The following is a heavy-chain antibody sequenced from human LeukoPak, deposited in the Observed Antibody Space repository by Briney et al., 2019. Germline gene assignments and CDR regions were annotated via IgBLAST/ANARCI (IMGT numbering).Heavy chain of an antibody. D-gene: IGHD4-23*01. Sequence: ASVKVSCKASGGTFSSYAISWVRQAPEQGFEWMGRIIPILGIANYAQKFQGRVTITADKSTSTAYMELSSLRSEDTAVYYCAPVVTRRVRDYWGQGTLVTVSS. CDR2: IIPILGIA. CDR3: APVVTRRVRDY. CDR1: GGTFSSYA. V-gene: IGHV1-69*04. J-gene: IGHJ4*02.